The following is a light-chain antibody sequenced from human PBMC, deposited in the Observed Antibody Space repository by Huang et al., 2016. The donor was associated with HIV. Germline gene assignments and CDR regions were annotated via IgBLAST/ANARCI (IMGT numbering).Light chain of an antibody. J-gene: IGKJ2*01. CDR3: MQGLQTPPT. CDR2: MSS. Sequence: EIVVTQSPLSLPVSPGQPASISCRSSQHLLHSDGHNPLEWYLQRPGQSQQLLLFMSSNRAPGVSDRFSGSGSGTDFTLEISRVEAEDVGVYYCMQGLQTPPTFGQGTKLEI. V-gene: IGKV2-28*01. CDR1: QHLLHSDGHNP.